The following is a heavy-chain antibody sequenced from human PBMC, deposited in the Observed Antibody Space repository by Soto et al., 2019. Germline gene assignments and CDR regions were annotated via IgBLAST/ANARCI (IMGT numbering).Heavy chain of an antibody. J-gene: IGHJ4*02. CDR2: IYYSGST. D-gene: IGHD3-22*01. CDR3: ARVAYYDSNFDY. V-gene: IGHV4-61*01. Sequence: PSETLSLTCTVSGGSVSSGSYYWSWIRQPPGKGLEWIGYIYYSGSTNYNPSLKSRVTISVDTSKNQFSLKLSSVTAADTAVYYCARVAYYDSNFDYWGQGTLVTVSS. CDR1: GGSVSSGSYY.